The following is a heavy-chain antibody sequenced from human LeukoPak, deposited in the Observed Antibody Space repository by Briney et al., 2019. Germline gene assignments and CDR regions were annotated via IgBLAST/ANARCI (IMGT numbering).Heavy chain of an antibody. CDR3: ARDSHSSSWYSEFDY. CDR2: IKEDGSVT. Sequence: PGGSLRLSCAASGFTFSSYWMTWVRQAPGKGLEWVAHIKEDGSVTEYSESVKGRFTVSRDNAKNSLYLQMNTLRAEDTAVYYCARDSHSSSWYSEFDYWGQGTLVTVSS. CDR1: GFTFSSYW. D-gene: IGHD6-13*01. V-gene: IGHV3-7*03. J-gene: IGHJ4*02.